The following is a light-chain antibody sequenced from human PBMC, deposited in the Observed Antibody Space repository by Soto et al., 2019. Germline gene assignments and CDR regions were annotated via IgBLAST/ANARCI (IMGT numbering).Light chain of an antibody. CDR3: QQYGSSFT. CDR2: GTS. V-gene: IGKV3-20*01. CDR1: QSVSSYS. J-gene: IGKJ3*01. Sequence: ENVLTQSPGTLSLSPGERATLSCRASQSVSSYSLAWYQQKPGQAPRLVMYGTSNRATGIPDRFSGSGSGTDFTLTISRLEPEDFAVYYCQQYGSSFTFGPGTKVDIK.